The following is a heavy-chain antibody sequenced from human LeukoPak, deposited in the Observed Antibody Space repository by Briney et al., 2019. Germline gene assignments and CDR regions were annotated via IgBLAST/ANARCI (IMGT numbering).Heavy chain of an antibody. CDR1: GYSFIDYY. CDR3: ARAPGRYTTSRFHY. J-gene: IGHJ4*02. D-gene: IGHD2-2*01. V-gene: IGHV1-2*02. CDR2: IDPHSGGT. Sequence: ASVKVSCKTSGYSFIDYYIHWMRQAPGQGLEWVGRIDPHSGGTHYAQKFQVRVTMTRDTSISTVYMELSGLRSDDTAVYYCARAPGRYTTSRFHYWGQGTLVTVSS.